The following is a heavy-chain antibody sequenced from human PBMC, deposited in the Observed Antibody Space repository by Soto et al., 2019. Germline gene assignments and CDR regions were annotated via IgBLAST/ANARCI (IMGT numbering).Heavy chain of an antibody. J-gene: IGHJ4*02. CDR1: GFTFSSYW. V-gene: IGHV3-7*01. CDR3: ARSLDY. Sequence: GGSLRLSCASSGFTFSSYWMDWVRQAPGKGLEWVANINQDGSEKSYVDSVKGRFTISRDNAKNSLYLQMSGLTAEDSALYYCARSLDYWGQGTRVTVSS. CDR2: INQDGSEK.